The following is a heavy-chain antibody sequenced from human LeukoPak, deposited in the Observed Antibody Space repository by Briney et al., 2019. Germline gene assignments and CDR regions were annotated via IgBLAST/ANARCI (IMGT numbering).Heavy chain of an antibody. CDR2: IYYSGST. Sequence: NASQTLSLTCTVSGGSISSGGYYWSWIRQHPGKGLEWIGYIYYSGSTNYNPSLKSRVTISVDTSKNQFSLKLSSVTAADTAVYYCARGSGYSYGLDYWGQGTLVTVSS. CDR3: ARGSGYSYGLDY. V-gene: IGHV4-61*08. J-gene: IGHJ4*02. CDR1: GGSISSGGYY. D-gene: IGHD5-18*01.